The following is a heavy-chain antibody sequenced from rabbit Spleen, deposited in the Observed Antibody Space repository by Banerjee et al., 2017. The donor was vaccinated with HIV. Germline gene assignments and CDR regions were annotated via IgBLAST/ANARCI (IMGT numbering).Heavy chain of an antibody. CDR1: GFDFSTYS. Sequence: QSLEESGGGLVQPGGSLKLSCKASGFDFSTYSMSWFRQAPGKGLEWIVCIDSGSSGFTYFASRAKGRFSISKTSSTTVTLQITSLTAADSAAYFCARDAAGREDFNLWGPGTLVTVS. J-gene: IGHJ4*01. V-gene: IGHV1S40*01. D-gene: IGHD4-2*01. CDR2: IDSGSSGFT. CDR3: ARDAAGREDFNL.